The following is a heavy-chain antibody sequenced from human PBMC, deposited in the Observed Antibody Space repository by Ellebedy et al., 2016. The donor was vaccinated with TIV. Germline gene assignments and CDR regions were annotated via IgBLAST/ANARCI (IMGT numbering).Heavy chain of an antibody. Sequence: ASVKVSXXASGYTFTSFGFNWVRQAPGQGLEWMGYISAYNGRTFFSPKVQDRVTMTTDTSTSTCYMELRSLRYDDTAVYYCARDDFWRGYYNDYWGQGTLVTVSS. CDR2: ISAYNGRT. CDR3: ARDDFWRGYYNDY. CDR1: GYTFTSFG. J-gene: IGHJ4*02. V-gene: IGHV1-18*01. D-gene: IGHD3-3*01.